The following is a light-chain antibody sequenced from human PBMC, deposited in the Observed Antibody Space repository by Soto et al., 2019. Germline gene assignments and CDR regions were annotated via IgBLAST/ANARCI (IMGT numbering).Light chain of an antibody. V-gene: IGKV3-11*01. CDR3: QQRSNWPPVT. CDR1: QSVSSY. J-gene: IGKJ4*01. Sequence: PGERATLSCRASQSVSSYLAWYQQKPGQAPRLLIYDASNRATGIPARFSGSGSGTDFTLTISSLEPEDFAVYYCQQRSNWPPVTFGGGTKVEIK. CDR2: DAS.